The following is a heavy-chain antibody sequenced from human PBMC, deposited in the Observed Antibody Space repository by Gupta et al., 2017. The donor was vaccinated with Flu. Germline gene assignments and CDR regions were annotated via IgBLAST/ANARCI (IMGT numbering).Heavy chain of an antibody. CDR2: IYPGDSDT. D-gene: IGHD4-17*01. J-gene: IGHJ4*02. V-gene: IGHV5-51*01. CDR3: TRPPIGYGDFHDGLFFDY. Sequence: IYPGDSDTRYSPSFQGQVTISADKSISTAYLQWSTLKASDTAVYYCTRPPIGYGDFHDGLFFDYWGQGTLVTVSS.